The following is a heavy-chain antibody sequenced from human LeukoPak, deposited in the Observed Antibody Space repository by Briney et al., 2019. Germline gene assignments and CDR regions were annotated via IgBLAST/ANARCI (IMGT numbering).Heavy chain of an antibody. V-gene: IGHV1-2*06. CDR3: ARELGVRITMIVVVTHFDY. Sequence: ASVKVSXKASGYTFTGYYMHWVRQAPGQGLEWMGRIYPNSGGTNYAQKFQGRVTMTRDTSISTAYMELSRLRSDDTAVYYCARELGVRITMIVVVTHFDYWGQGALVTVSS. D-gene: IGHD3-22*01. J-gene: IGHJ4*02. CDR2: IYPNSGGT. CDR1: GYTFTGYY.